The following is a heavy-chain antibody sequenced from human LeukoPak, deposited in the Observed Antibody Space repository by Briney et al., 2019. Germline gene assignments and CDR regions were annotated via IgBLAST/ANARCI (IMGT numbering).Heavy chain of an antibody. CDR1: GYTFTSYY. Sequence: GASVKVSCKASGYTFTSYYMHWVRQAPGQGLEWMGIINPSGGSTSYAQKFQGRVTMTRDTSTSTAYMELGSLRSEDTAVYYCASPGYDSSGFNYWGQGTLVTVSS. CDR3: ASPGYDSSGFNY. D-gene: IGHD3-22*01. CDR2: INPSGGST. J-gene: IGHJ4*02. V-gene: IGHV1-46*01.